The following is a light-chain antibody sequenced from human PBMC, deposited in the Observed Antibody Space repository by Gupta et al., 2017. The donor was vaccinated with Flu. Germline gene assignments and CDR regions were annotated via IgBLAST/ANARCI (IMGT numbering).Light chain of an antibody. CDR3: QQYYNTPLT. J-gene: IGKJ4*01. Sequence: SLGERATINCKSSRTVLYSSNNQNYIAWFQQKPRQPPKMLIYWASTRASGVPDRFSGSGSGTDFTRTISGLQAEDVAIYYCQQYYNTPLTFGGGTQVEIK. V-gene: IGKV4-1*01. CDR2: WAS. CDR1: RTVLYSSNNQNY.